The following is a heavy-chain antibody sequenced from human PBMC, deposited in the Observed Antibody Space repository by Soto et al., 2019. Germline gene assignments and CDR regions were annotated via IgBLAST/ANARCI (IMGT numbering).Heavy chain of an antibody. CDR1: GLTFSSYA. CDR3: AKAKSIAARRYYYYGMAV. D-gene: IGHD6-6*01. V-gene: IGHV3-23*01. J-gene: IGHJ6*02. CDR2: ISGSGGST. Sequence: GGSLRLSCAASGLTFSSYAMSWVRQAPGKGLEWVSAISGSGGSTYYADSVKGRFTISRDNSKNTLYLQMNSLRAEDTAVYYCAKAKSIAARRYYYYGMAVWGQGTTVTVSS.